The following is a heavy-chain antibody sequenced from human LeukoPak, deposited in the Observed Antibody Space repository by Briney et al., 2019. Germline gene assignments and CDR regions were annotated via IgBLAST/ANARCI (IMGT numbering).Heavy chain of an antibody. D-gene: IGHD5-12*01. V-gene: IGHV1-8*01. CDR2: MNPNSGNT. CDR1: GYTFTSYD. Sequence: ASVKVSCKASGYTFTSYDINWVRQATGQGLEWMGWMNPNSGNTGYAQKFQGRVTMTRNTSISTAYMELSSLRSEDTAVYYCARANSGYDHPPSYYYYMDVWGKGTTVTVSS. CDR3: ARANSGYDHPPSYYYYMDV. J-gene: IGHJ6*03.